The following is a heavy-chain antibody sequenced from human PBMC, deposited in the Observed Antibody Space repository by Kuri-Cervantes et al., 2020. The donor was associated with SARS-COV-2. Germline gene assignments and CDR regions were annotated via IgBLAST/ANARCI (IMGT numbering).Heavy chain of an antibody. J-gene: IGHJ6*02. V-gene: IGHV1-18*01. Sequence: ASVKVSCKASGYTFTSYGISWVRQAPGQGLEWMGWISAYNGNTNYAQKLQGRVTMTTDTSTSTAYMELSSLRSEDTAVYYCASMVRGGTYYSYGMDVWGQGTTVTVSS. CDR3: ASMVRGGTYYSYGMDV. CDR1: GYTFTSYG. D-gene: IGHD3-10*01. CDR2: ISAYNGNT.